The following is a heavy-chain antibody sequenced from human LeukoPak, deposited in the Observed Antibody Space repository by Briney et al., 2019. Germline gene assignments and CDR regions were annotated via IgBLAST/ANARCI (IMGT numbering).Heavy chain of an antibody. D-gene: IGHD3-9*01. CDR3: ATDILTGYYKSRQQDY. J-gene: IGHJ4*02. CDR1: GYTFTSYG. Sequence: GASVKVSCKASGYTFTSYGISWVRQAPGQGLEWMGWISAYNGNTNYAQKLQGRVTMTTDTSTSTAYMELRSLRSDDTAVYYCATDILTGYYKSRQQDYWGQGTLVTVSS. CDR2: ISAYNGNT. V-gene: IGHV1-18*01.